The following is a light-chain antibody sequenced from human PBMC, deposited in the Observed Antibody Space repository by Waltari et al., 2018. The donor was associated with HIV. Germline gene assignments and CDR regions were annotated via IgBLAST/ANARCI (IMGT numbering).Light chain of an antibody. Sequence: QSVLTQPPSASGTPGQRVTISCSGSSSNIGRNIVYWYQQLSGLTPKLLIYRNNQRPSGVPDRFSGSRSGTSASLAISGLRSEDGADYYCAVWDDSLTGHVVFGGGTKLTIL. CDR3: AVWDDSLTGHVV. V-gene: IGLV1-47*01. CDR2: RNN. J-gene: IGLJ2*01. CDR1: SSNIGRNI.